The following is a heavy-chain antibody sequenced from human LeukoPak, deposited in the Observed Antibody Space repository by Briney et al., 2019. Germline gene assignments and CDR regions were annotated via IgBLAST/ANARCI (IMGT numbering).Heavy chain of an antibody. J-gene: IGHJ6*02. CDR3: ATPSTRQYYYGMDV. CDR1: GFTFTSSA. Sequence: GTSVKVSCKASGFTFTSSAMQWVRQARGQRLEWIGWIVVGSGNTNYAQKFQERVTITRDMSTSTAHMELSSLRSEDTAVYYCATPSTRQYYYGMDVWGQGTTVTVSS. CDR2: IVVGSGNT. D-gene: IGHD1-1*01. V-gene: IGHV1-58*02.